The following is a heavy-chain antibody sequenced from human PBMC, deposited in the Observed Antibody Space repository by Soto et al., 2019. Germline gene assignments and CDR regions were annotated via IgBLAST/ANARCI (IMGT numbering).Heavy chain of an antibody. CDR3: IRGFGAAAH. Sequence: GGSLRLSCTTSGFTFSDYAMSWFRQAPGKGLEWVGFIRSKAYGGTTEYAASVKGRFTISRDDSKSIAYLQMDSLKIEDTAVYYSIRGFGAAAHWGQGTLVTVSS. CDR2: IRSKAYGGTT. D-gene: IGHD6-13*01. J-gene: IGHJ4*02. V-gene: IGHV3-49*03. CDR1: GFTFSDYA.